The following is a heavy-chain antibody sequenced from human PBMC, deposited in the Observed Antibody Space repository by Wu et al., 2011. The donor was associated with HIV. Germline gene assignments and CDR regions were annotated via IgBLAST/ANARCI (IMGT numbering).Heavy chain of an antibody. D-gene: IGHD3-9*01. J-gene: IGHJ3*02. CDR2: IIPILRRP. V-gene: IGHV1-69*04. CDR3: ATRQTPYIDVLTERVAAAGENDVFEI. CDR1: GGTFATYA. Sequence: QVQLTQSGAEVKKPGSSVRVSCKASGGTFATYAVSWVRQAPGQGLERMGRIIPILRRPNYAQKFQGRVTITADKSTTTLDLSSLTFDDTAVYYCATRQTPYIDVLTERVAAAGENDVFEIWGQGTTVTVSS.